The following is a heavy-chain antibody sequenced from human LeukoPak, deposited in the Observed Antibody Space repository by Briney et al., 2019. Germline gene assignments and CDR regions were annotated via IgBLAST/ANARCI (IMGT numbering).Heavy chain of an antibody. Sequence: PGGSLRLSCAASGFTFSSYAMTWVRQAPGKGPEWISAISGSDGRLFYADSVKGRFTISRDNSKNTLQLQMNSLRAEDTAIYYCAKESPYRAPTRTYYFDFWGQGTLVTVSS. J-gene: IGHJ4*02. CDR1: GFTFSSYA. CDR3: AKESPYRAPTRTYYFDF. V-gene: IGHV3-23*01. D-gene: IGHD1-14*01. CDR2: ISGSDGRL.